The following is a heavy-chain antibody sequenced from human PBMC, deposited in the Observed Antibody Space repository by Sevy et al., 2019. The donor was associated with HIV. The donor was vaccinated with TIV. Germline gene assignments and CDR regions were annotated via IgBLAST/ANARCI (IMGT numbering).Heavy chain of an antibody. V-gene: IGHV3-33*01. D-gene: IGHD4-4*01. Sequence: GGSLRLSCAASGFTFSRYGMHWVRQAPGKGLEWGAVIWYDGSRKYYADSVKGRFTISRDNSKNTLYLQMNSLRAEDTAVYYCARDPTDKGMDVWGQGTTVTVSS. CDR3: ARDPTDKGMDV. CDR2: IWYDGSRK. J-gene: IGHJ6*02. CDR1: GFTFSRYG.